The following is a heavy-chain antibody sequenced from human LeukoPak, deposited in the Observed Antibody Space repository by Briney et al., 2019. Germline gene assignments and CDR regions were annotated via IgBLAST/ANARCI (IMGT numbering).Heavy chain of an antibody. CDR2: LHISGNT. CDR1: GGSISHHH. CDR3: ARDPLRSSFDL. D-gene: IGHD1-26*01. V-gene: IGHV4-4*07. Sequence: SETLSLTCTVSGGSISHHHWVWIRQPAGKGLEWIERLHISGNTNYNPSLKSRVTISLDTSKNQFSLKMTSATAADTAVYFCARDPLRSSFDLWGQGIVVSVSS. J-gene: IGHJ4*02.